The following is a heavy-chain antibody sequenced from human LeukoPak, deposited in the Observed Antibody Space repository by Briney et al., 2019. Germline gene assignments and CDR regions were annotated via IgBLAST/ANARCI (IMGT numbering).Heavy chain of an antibody. V-gene: IGHV1-18*01. CDR1: GYTFTSYG. J-gene: IGHJ4*02. Sequence: ASVKVSCKASGYTFTSYGISWVRQAPGQGLEWMGWISAYNGNTNYAQKLQGRVTMTTDTSTSTAYMELRSLRSDDTAVYYCAREENSSGWYLVGPNFDYWGQGTQVTVSS. D-gene: IGHD6-19*01. CDR3: AREENSSGWYLVGPNFDY. CDR2: ISAYNGNT.